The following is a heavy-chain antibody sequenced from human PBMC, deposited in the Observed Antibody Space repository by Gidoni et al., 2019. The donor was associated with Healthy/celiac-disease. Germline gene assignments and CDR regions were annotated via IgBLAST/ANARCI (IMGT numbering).Heavy chain of an antibody. CDR3: ARGFWTGQWLVSGYYFDY. D-gene: IGHD6-19*01. CDR2: ISSSSSTI. V-gene: IGHV3-48*01. CDR1: GFPFSSYS. J-gene: IGHJ4*02. Sequence: EVQLVESGGGLVQPGGSLRLSCAASGFPFSSYSMNWVRQAPGKGLEWVSYISSSSSTIYYADSVKGRFTISRDNAKNSLYLQMNSLRAEDTAVYYCARGFWTGQWLVSGYYFDYWGQGTLVTVSS.